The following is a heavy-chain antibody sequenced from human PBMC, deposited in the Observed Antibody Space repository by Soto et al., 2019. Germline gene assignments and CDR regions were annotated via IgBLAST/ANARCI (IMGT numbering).Heavy chain of an antibody. CDR3: ASRQQQVAPVEY. CDR1: AGYISSGNYY. V-gene: IGHV4-30-4*01. D-gene: IGHD6-13*01. Sequence: QVQLQESGPGLVKPSQTLSLTCTVSAGYISSGNYYWSWIRQSPGKGLEWIGHIYYSGTTYYNPSLKSRVTISVDASKNQFSLKLSSVTAADTAIYYCASRQQQVAPVEYWGQGTLVTVSS. CDR2: IYYSGTT. J-gene: IGHJ4*02.